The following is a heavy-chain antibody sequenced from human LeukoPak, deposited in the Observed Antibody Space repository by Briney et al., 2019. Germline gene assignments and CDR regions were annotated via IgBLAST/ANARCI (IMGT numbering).Heavy chain of an antibody. CDR3: ARMVRGVPLVWFDP. CDR2: INHSGST. CDR1: GGSFSGYY. V-gene: IGHV4-34*01. Sequence: SETLSLTCAVYGGSFSGYYWSWIRQPPGKGLEWIGEINHSGSTNYNPSLKSRVTLSVDTSKNQFSLKLSSVTAADTAVYYCARMVRGVPLVWFDPWGQGTLVTVSS. J-gene: IGHJ5*02. D-gene: IGHD3-10*01.